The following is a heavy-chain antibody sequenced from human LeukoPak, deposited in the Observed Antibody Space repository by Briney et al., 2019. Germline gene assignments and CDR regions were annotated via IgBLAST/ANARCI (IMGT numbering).Heavy chain of an antibody. CDR3: ARERPQEYSSSPQNGGGYYFDY. CDR2: GDYSGGT. J-gene: IGHJ4*02. CDR1: GDSFSSVTDY. Sequence: SETLSLTCTVSGDSFSSVTDYWAWIRQPPGKGLEWIASGDYSGGTYYNPSLESRVAISVDRSKNQFSLKLSSVTAADTAVYYCARERPQEYSSSPQNGGGYYFDYWGQGTLVTVSS. V-gene: IGHV4-39*07. D-gene: IGHD6-6*01.